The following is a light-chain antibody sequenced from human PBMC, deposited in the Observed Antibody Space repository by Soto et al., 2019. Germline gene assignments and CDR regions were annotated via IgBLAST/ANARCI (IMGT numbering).Light chain of an antibody. J-gene: IGKJ5*01. Sequence: EIVMTQSPATLSVSPGERATLSCWASQSISSNLAWYQQKAGQAPRLLIYGASTRATGIPARFSGSGSGTEFTLTINSLQSEDFAVYYCQQRSNWPPITFGQGTRLE. CDR3: QQRSNWPPIT. V-gene: IGKV3-15*01. CDR2: GAS. CDR1: QSISSN.